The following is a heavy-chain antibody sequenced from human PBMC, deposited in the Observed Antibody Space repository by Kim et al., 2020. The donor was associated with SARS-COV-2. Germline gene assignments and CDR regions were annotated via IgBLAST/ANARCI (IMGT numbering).Heavy chain of an antibody. D-gene: IGHD3-3*01. Sequence: GGSLRLSCATSGFDFSDYYMSWIRQAPGKGLEWVSWMSVGGGNINYADSVKGRFTISRDNVKNSLYLQMNSLRDEDTAVYYCARDRRTTRVRARYYYFGMDVWGQGTTVTVSS. CDR1: GFDFSDYY. CDR2: MSVGGGNI. J-gene: IGHJ6*02. V-gene: IGHV3-11*04. CDR3: ARDRRTTRVRARYYYFGMDV.